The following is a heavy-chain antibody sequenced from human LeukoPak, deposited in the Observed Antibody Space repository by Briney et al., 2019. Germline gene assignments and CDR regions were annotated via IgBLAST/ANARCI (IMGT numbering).Heavy chain of an antibody. V-gene: IGHV4-34*01. CDR3: ARGSWGSTSRGEEFDY. Sequence: SETLSLTCAVYGGSFSGYYWSWIRQPPGKGLEWIGEINRSGSTNYNPSLRSRVTISVDTSKNQFSLKLSSVTAADTAVYYCARGSWGSTSRGEEFDYWGQGTLVTVSS. D-gene: IGHD2-2*01. CDR1: GGSFSGYY. J-gene: IGHJ4*02. CDR2: INRSGST.